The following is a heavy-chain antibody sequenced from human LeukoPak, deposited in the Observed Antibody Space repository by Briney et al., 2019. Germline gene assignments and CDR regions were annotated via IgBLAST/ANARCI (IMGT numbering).Heavy chain of an antibody. CDR1: GGSFSGYY. J-gene: IGHJ4*02. V-gene: IGHV4-34*01. CDR2: INHSGST. Sequence: SETLSLTCAVYGGSFSGYYWSWIRQPPGKGLEWIGEINHSGSTNYNPSLKSRVTISVDTSKNQFSLKLSSVTAADTAVYYCARGPSITMVEFYFDYWGQGTLVTVSS. CDR3: ARGPSITMVEFYFDY. D-gene: IGHD3-10*01.